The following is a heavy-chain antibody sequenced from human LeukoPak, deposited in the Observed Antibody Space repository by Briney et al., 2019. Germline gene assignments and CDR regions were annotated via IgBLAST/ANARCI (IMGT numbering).Heavy chain of an antibody. J-gene: IGHJ4*02. CDR2: IYWNDEK. CDR3: AHRLQGTNFGY. CDR1: GFSLSTSGVG. V-gene: IGHV2-5*01. Sequence: ESGPTLVKPTQTLTLTCTFSGFSLSTSGVGVGWIRQPPGKALEWLALIYWNDEKRDSPSLKSRLTITKDTSKNQVVLTMTNMDPVDTATYYGAHRLQGTNFGYWGQGTLVTVSS. D-gene: IGHD3/OR15-3a*01.